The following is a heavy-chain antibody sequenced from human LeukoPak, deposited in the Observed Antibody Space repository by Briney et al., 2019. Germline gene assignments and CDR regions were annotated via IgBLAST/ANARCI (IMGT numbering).Heavy chain of an antibody. CDR2: ISSSSSYI. CDR3: ARVAVSGPTGWFDS. D-gene: IGHD2-8*02. V-gene: IGHV3-21*01. Sequence: PGGSLRLSRAASGFTFSSYSMNWVRQAPGKGLEWVSSISSSSSYIHYADSVKGRFTISRDNVDNVVYLEMNSLGAEDTATYYCARVAVSGPTGWFDSWGQGTLVTVSS. CDR1: GFTFSSYS. J-gene: IGHJ5*01.